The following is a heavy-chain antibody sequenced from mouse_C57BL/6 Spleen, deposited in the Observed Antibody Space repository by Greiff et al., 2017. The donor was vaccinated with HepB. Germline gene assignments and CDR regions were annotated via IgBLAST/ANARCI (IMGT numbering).Heavy chain of an antibody. CDR1: GFTFSNYW. J-gene: IGHJ2*01. CDR3: TVTTVVAQGYYFDY. V-gene: IGHV6-3*01. CDR2: IRLKSDNYAT. D-gene: IGHD1-1*01. Sequence: EVHLVESGGGLVQPGGSMKLSCVASGFTFSNYWMNWVRQSPEKGLEWVAQIRLKSDNYATHYAESVKGRFTISRDDSKSSVYLQMNNLRAEDTGIYYCTVTTVVAQGYYFDYWGQGTTLTVSS.